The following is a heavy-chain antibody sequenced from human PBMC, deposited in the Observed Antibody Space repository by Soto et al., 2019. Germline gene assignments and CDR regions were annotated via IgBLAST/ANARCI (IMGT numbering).Heavy chain of an antibody. V-gene: IGHV4-31*03. CDR1: GGSISSGGYY. Sequence: SETLSLTCTVSGGSISSGGYYWSWIRQHPGKGLEWIGYIYYSGSTYYNPSLKSRVTISVDTSKNQFSLKLSSVTAADTAVYYCARGLSMATPAWFDPWGQGTLVTVSS. D-gene: IGHD3-10*01. CDR3: ARGLSMATPAWFDP. CDR2: IYYSGST. J-gene: IGHJ5*02.